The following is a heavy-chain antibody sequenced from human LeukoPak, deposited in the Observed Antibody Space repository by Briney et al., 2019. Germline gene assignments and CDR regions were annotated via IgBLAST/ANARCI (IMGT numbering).Heavy chain of an antibody. CDR3: ARGLGYSYGYGIDY. V-gene: IGHV3-33*08. D-gene: IGHD5-18*01. J-gene: IGHJ4*02. CDR1: GFTFSSYG. Sequence: GGSLRLSCAASGFTFSSYGMHWVRQAPGKGLEWVAIIWYDGSNKYHADSVKGRFTISRDNSKNALYLQMNSLRVEDTALYYCARGLGYSYGYGIDYWGQGTLVTVSS. CDR2: IWYDGSNK.